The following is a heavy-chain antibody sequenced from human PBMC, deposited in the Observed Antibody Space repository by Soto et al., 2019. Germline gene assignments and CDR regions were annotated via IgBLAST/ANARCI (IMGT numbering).Heavy chain of an antibody. V-gene: IGHV3-21*01. J-gene: IGHJ4*02. D-gene: IGHD6-13*01. CDR1: GFTFSRYS. Sequence: GGSLRLCSAAAGFTFSRYSMNWVRQAPGKGLEWVSSISSSSSYIYYADSVKGRFTISRDNAKNSLYLQMNSLRAEDTTVYYCARDVSSRWYFDYWVQGT. CDR2: ISSSSSYI. CDR3: ARDVSSRWYFDY.